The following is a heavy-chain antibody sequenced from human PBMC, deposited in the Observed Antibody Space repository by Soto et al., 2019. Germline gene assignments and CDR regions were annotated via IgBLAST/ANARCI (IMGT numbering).Heavy chain of an antibody. Sequence: GGSLRLSCAASGFTFSDYYMIWIRQAPGKGLEWVSYISSSGSTIYYADSVKGRFTISRDNAKNSLYLQMNSLRAEDTAVYYCARDRRLRYFDWLLSPPYWGQGTLVTVSS. D-gene: IGHD3-9*01. CDR3: ARDRRLRYFDWLLSPPY. J-gene: IGHJ4*02. CDR1: GFTFSDYY. CDR2: ISSSGSTI. V-gene: IGHV3-11*01.